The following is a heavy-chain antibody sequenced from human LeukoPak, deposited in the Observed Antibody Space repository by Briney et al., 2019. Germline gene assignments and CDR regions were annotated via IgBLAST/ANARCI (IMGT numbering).Heavy chain of an antibody. Sequence: GGSLRLSCAASGFTLSDYYMSWIRQAPGKGLEWVSYTSSSGSTIYYADSVKGRFTISRDNAKNSLYLQMNSLRAEDTAVYYCARDGYYYDSSGYYPFDYWGQGTLVTVSS. CDR3: ARDGYYYDSSGYYPFDY. J-gene: IGHJ4*02. V-gene: IGHV3-11*01. CDR2: TSSSGSTI. D-gene: IGHD3-22*01. CDR1: GFTLSDYY.